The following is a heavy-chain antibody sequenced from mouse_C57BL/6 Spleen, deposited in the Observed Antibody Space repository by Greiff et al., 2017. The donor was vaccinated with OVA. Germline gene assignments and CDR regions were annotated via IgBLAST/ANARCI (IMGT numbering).Heavy chain of an antibody. CDR1: GYSITSGYY. J-gene: IGHJ2*01. CDR3: ARRGGWLLPFDY. V-gene: IGHV3-6*01. Sequence: EVQLVESGPGLVKPSQSLSLTCSVTGYSITSGYYWNWIRQFPGNKLEWMGYISYDGSNNYNPSLKNRISITRDTSKNQFFLKLNSVTTEDTATYYCARRGGWLLPFDYWGQGTTLTVSS. D-gene: IGHD2-3*01. CDR2: ISYDGSN.